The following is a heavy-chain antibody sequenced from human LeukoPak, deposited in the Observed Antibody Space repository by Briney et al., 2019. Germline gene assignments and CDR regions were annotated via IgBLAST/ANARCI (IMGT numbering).Heavy chain of an antibody. V-gene: IGHV3-23*01. CDR2: ISGSGGST. CDR1: GFTFSSYA. J-gene: IGHJ6*02. Sequence: PGGSLRLSCAASGFTFSSYAVSWVRQAPGKGLEWVSAISGSGGSTYYADSVKGRFTISRDNSKNTLYLQMNSLRAEDTAVYYCALTGATPYYYYYGMDVWGQGTTVTVSS. D-gene: IGHD1-26*01. CDR3: ALTGATPYYYYYGMDV.